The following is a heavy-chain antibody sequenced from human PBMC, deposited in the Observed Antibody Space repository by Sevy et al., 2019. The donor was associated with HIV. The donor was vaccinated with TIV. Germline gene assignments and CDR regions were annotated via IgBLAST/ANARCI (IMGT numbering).Heavy chain of an antibody. CDR3: AKDRITVIGDAFDL. J-gene: IGHJ3*01. CDR1: GFTFSSYA. D-gene: IGHD4-17*01. V-gene: IGHV3-23*01. CDR2: ISNSGSDT. Sequence: GGSLRLSCAASGFTFSSYAMHWVRQAPGKGLEWVSAISNSGSDTKYAGSVKGRFTISRDNSKNTLNVQMNSLSAEDTAVYYCAKDRITVIGDAFDLWGQGTMVTVSS.